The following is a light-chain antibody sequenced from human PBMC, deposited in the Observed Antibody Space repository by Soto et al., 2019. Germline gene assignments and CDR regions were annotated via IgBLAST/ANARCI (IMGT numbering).Light chain of an antibody. Sequence: EIVLTQSPGTLSLTPGERATLSCRASQSVSNNYLAWYQRKPGQAPRLLIYGASNRATGIPARFSGSGSGTDFTLTINSLEPEDFAVYYCQQRNIWPPVTFGQGRLLEVK. CDR2: GAS. CDR1: QSVSNNY. J-gene: IGKJ5*01. CDR3: QQRNIWPPVT. V-gene: IGKV3-11*01.